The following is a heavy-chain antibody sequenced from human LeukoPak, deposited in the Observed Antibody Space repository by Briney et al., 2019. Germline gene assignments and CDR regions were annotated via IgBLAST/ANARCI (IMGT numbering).Heavy chain of an antibody. Sequence: SETLSLTCIVSGGSINGYYWNWIRLPPGKGLEWIGYIFSTGSTKYSPALKSRVTISLDTSKNQLSLKVTSATAADTAMYYCARRPLDDSSSGNCYTYGFDIWGRGTMVTVST. D-gene: IGHD6-19*01. CDR1: GGSINGYY. V-gene: IGHV4-59*08. J-gene: IGHJ3*02. CDR2: IFSTGST. CDR3: ARRPLDDSSSGNCYTYGFDI.